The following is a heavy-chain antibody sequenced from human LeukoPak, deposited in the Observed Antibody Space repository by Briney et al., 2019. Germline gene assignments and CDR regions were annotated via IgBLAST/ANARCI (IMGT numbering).Heavy chain of an antibody. CDR3: TTDNLPSSGTPDAFDI. CDR2: IWYDGSNK. Sequence: PGRSLRLSCAASGFTFSSYGMHWVRQSPGKGLEWVAVIWYDGSNKYYADSVKGRFTISRDNSKNTLYLQMNSLRAEDTAVYYCTTDNLPSSGTPDAFDIWGQGTMVTVSS. CDR1: GFTFSSYG. J-gene: IGHJ3*02. D-gene: IGHD1-1*01. V-gene: IGHV3-33*01.